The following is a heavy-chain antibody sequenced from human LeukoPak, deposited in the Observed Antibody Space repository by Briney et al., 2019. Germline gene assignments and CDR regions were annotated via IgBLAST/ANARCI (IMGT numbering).Heavy chain of an antibody. J-gene: IGHJ4*02. CDR1: GGSIIIYY. D-gene: IGHD3-22*01. CDR3: ARGISYYDSSGIDY. Sequence: PSETLSLTCTVPGGSIIIYYWSWIRQPPGKGLEWIGYTHYSGTNYNPSLKSRVTISADTSKNQFSLKLSSVTAADTAVYYCARGISYYDSSGIDYWGQGTLVTVSS. CDR2: THYSGT. V-gene: IGHV4-59*01.